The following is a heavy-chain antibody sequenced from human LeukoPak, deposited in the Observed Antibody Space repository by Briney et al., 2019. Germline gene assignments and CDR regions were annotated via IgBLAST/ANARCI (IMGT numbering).Heavy chain of an antibody. V-gene: IGHV3-23*01. J-gene: IGHJ4*02. Sequence: GGSLRLSCAASGFTFSSYAMSWVRQAPGKGLEWVSAISGSGGSTYYADSVKGRFTISRDNSKNTLYLQMNSLRAEDTAVYYCAKVGSSSWYRGEDYWGQGTLVTVSS. CDR1: GFTFSSYA. D-gene: IGHD6-13*01. CDR3: AKVGSSSWYRGEDY. CDR2: ISGSGGST.